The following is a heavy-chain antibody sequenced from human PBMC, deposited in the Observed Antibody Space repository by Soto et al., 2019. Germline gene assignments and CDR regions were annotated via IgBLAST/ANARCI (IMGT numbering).Heavy chain of an antibody. D-gene: IGHD2-8*02. CDR1: GGSISSYY. Sequence: SETLSLTCTVSGGSISSYYWSWIRQPPGKGLEWIGYIYYSGSTNYNPSPKSRVTISVDTSKNQFSLKLSSVTAADTAVYYCARDKITGLFDYWGQGTLVTVSS. V-gene: IGHV4-59*12. CDR2: IYYSGST. CDR3: ARDKITGLFDY. J-gene: IGHJ4*02.